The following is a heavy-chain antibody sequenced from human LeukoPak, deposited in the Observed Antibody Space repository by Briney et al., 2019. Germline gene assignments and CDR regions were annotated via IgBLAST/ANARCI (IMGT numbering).Heavy chain of an antibody. V-gene: IGHV3-7*01. CDR2: IKQDGSEK. J-gene: IGHJ4*02. Sequence: QPGGSLRLSCAASGFTFSSYWMSWVRQAPGKGLEWVANIKQDGSEKHYVDSARGRFTLSRDNAKDSLYLQMNSLRADDTAVYYCARDRYYFDSTGYYSTDYWGQGTLVTVSS. D-gene: IGHD3-22*01. CDR3: ARDRYYFDSTGYYSTDY. CDR1: GFTFSSYW.